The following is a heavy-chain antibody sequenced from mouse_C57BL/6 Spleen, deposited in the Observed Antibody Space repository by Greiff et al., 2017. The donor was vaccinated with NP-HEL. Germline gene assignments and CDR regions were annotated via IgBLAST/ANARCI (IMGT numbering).Heavy chain of an antibody. V-gene: IGHV1-64*01. Sequence: QVQLQQSGAELVKPGASVKLSCKASGYTFTSYWMHWVKQRPGQGLEWIGMIHPNSGSTNYNEKFKSKATLTVDKSSSTAYMQLSSLTSEDSAVYYCARCDDGSSYGYFDVWGTGTTVTVSS. CDR2: IHPNSGST. CDR3: ARCDDGSSYGYFDV. D-gene: IGHD1-1*01. CDR1: GYTFTSYW. J-gene: IGHJ1*03.